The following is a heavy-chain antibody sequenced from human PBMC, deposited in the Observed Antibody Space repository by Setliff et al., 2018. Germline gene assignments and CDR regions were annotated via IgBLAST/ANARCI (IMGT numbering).Heavy chain of an antibody. V-gene: IGHV4-34*01. J-gene: IGHJ4*02. CDR1: GESFDNHY. Sequence: SETLSLTCAVYGESFDNHYWTWIRQPPGERLEWIGEINHRGFTDYKPSLKSRLTMSVDTSRNQFSLNLGSVTATDTGVYYCARGRIAERPEAIDYWGQGTPVTVSS. CDR3: ARGRIAERPEAIDY. D-gene: IGHD6-6*01. CDR2: INHRGFT.